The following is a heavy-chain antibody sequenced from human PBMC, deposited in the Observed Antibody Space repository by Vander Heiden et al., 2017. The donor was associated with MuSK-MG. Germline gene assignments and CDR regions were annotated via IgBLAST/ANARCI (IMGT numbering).Heavy chain of an antibody. CDR2: MNPKTGNT. CDR3: ATFYFYQRDAWTALDI. Sequence: QVQLVQSGAEVKGPGASVKVSCQASGYTFTNYDINWLRQATGQGLEWMGWMNPKTGNTVYAQKFQGRVTITRDTSINTGHMELSSLTSEDTAVYYCATFYFYQRDAWTALDIWGQGTTVTVSS. V-gene: IGHV1-8*03. CDR1: GYTFTNYD. J-gene: IGHJ3*02. D-gene: IGHD1-1*01.